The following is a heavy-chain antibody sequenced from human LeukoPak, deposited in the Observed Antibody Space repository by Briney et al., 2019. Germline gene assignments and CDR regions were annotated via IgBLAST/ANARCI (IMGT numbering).Heavy chain of an antibody. CDR1: GFTFSSYA. CDR2: ISSNGGST. V-gene: IGHV3-64*01. CDR3: AKDFREQLEGFDY. J-gene: IGHJ4*02. Sequence: GGSLRLSCAASGFTFSSYAMHWVRQAPGKGLEYVSAISSNGGSTYYANSVKGRFTISRDNSKNTLYLQMNSLRAEDTAVYYCAKDFREQLEGFDYWGQGTLVTVSS. D-gene: IGHD6-6*01.